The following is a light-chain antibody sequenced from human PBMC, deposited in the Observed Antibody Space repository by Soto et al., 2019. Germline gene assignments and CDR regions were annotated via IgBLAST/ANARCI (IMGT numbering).Light chain of an antibody. Sequence: EIVLTQSPGTLSLSPGERATLSCRASQNVDSNYLAWYQQKPGQAPRIIIFAASGRATGIPDRFSGSGSGTDFTLTISSLEPEDFALYYCQQHINWPLTFGGGTKVDTK. CDR3: QQHINWPLT. J-gene: IGKJ4*01. CDR1: QNVDSNY. V-gene: IGKV3D-20*02. CDR2: AAS.